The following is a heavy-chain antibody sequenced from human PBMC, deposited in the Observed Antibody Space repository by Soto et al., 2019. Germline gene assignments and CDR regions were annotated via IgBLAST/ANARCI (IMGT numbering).Heavy chain of an antibody. Sequence: QVQVVQSGAEVKKPGSSVKVSCKASGGSFSNYGISWVRQAPGQGLEWMGGIIPVFGTPHYAQKFQDRVTITADESTSTGYMEVSSLTSEDTAVYYWARGDATKIVVTTYYGLDVCGQGTTVTVSS. CDR1: GGSFSNYG. D-gene: IGHD3-22*01. V-gene: IGHV1-69*12. CDR3: ARGDATKIVVTTYYGLDV. CDR2: IIPVFGTP. J-gene: IGHJ6*02.